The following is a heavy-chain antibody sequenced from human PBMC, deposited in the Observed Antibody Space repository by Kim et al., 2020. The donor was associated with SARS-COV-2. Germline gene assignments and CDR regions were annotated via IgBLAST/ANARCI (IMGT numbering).Heavy chain of an antibody. CDR3: ARGGIESTIFGPRSNWFDP. Sequence: SETLSLTCTVSGGSISSYYWSWIRQPPGKGLEWIGYIYYSGSTNYNPSLKSRVTISVDTSKNQFSLKLSSVTAADTAVYYCARGGIESTIFGPRSNWFDPWGQGTLVTVSS. V-gene: IGHV4-59*01. J-gene: IGHJ5*02. D-gene: IGHD3-3*01. CDR1: GGSISSYY. CDR2: IYYSGST.